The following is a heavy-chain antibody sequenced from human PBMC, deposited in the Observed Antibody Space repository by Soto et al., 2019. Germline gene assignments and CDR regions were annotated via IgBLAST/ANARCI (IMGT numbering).Heavy chain of an antibody. V-gene: IGHV3-30*18. CDR3: SKDQGIAASHGID. CDR2: ISNDGSDK. Sequence: QVQLVESGGGVVQPGRSLRLSCAASGFTFNNYGMHWVRQAPGKGLEWVATISNDGSDKYYADSVKGRLTISRDNSKKTVYLQMNRLGAEEKAVYYCSKDQGIAASHGIDWGQGTMVTVSS. CDR1: GFTFNNYG. D-gene: IGHD6-13*01. J-gene: IGHJ3*01.